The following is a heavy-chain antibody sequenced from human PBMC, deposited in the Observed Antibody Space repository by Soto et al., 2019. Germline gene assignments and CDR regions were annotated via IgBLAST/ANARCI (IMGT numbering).Heavy chain of an antibody. CDR3: ARFYSSGSGWLYYYYYGMDV. J-gene: IGHJ6*02. Sequence: ASVKVSCKASGYTSTSYAMHWVRQAPGQRLEWMGWINAGNGNTKYSQKLQGRVTITRDTSASTAYMELSSLRSEDTAVYFCARFYSSGSGWLYYYYYGMDVWGQGTTVTVSS. CDR1: GYTSTSYA. V-gene: IGHV1-3*01. D-gene: IGHD6-19*01. CDR2: INAGNGNT.